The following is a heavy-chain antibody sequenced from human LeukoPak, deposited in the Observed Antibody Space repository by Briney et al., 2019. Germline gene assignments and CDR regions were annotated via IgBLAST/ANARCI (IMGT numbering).Heavy chain of an antibody. CDR1: GGSVNSGSYY. CDR2: IYYSGST. V-gene: IGHV4-39*01. CDR3: ARKPYGSERFDY. D-gene: IGHD3-10*01. Sequence: SETLSLTCTVSGGSVNSGSYYWGWIRQPPGEGVEWIGNIYYSGSTSYSPSLKSRVTISVDTSKNQFSLKLNSVTAADTAVYYCARKPYGSERFDYWGQGTLVTVSS. J-gene: IGHJ4*02.